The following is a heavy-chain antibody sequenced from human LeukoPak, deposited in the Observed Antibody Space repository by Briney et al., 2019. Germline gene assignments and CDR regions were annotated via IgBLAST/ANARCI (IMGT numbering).Heavy chain of an antibody. Sequence: PGGSLRLSCAASGFTSSSYAMHWVRQAPGKGLERVAVISYDGSNKYYADSVKGRFTISRDNSKNTLYLQMNSLRAEDTAVYYCARDPRDYSNYVHHQGKNYYYGMDVWGQGTTVTVSS. CDR1: GFTSSSYA. J-gene: IGHJ6*02. CDR3: ARDPRDYSNYVHHQGKNYYYGMDV. CDR2: ISYDGSNK. D-gene: IGHD4-11*01. V-gene: IGHV3-30-3*01.